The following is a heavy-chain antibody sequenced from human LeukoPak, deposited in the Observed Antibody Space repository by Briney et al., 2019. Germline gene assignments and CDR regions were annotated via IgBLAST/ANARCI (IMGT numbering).Heavy chain of an antibody. CDR3: ARGFSYYYYYMDV. Sequence: SETLSLTCSVSGDSISSYYWSWIRQPPGKGLEWLGYIYYSGGTNYNPSLKSRVTISVDTSKNQFSLKLSSVTAADTAMYYCARGFSYYYYYMDVWGKGTTVTVSS. CDR1: GDSISSYY. J-gene: IGHJ6*03. CDR2: IYYSGGT. V-gene: IGHV4-59*01.